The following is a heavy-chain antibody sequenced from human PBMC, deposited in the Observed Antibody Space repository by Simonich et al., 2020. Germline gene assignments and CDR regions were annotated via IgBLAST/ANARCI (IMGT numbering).Heavy chain of an antibody. D-gene: IGHD5-12*01. V-gene: IGHV3-53*04. Sequence: EVQLVESGGGLVPPGGSLRLSCAASGFTVSSNYMSWVRQAPGKGLGWVSVIYSGGSTYYADSVKGRFTIYRHNSKNTLYLQMNSLRAEDTAVYYCAGRGYSGYDDYWGQGTLVTVSS. J-gene: IGHJ4*02. CDR2: IYSGGST. CDR3: AGRGYSGYDDY. CDR1: GFTVSSNY.